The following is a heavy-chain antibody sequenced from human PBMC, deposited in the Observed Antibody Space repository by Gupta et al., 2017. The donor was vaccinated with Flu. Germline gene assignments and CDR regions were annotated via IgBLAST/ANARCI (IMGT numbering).Heavy chain of an antibody. CDR2: GSGGGSNR. J-gene: IGHJ3*02. CDR1: GFTFTTYA. V-gene: IGHV3-23*01. CDR3: AKGANWAFEI. D-gene: IGHD1-1*01. Sequence: EVQLLESVVGLAQPGVSLRLSCATSGFTFTTYAVSWVRQDPGKGLEWVSTGSGGGSNRYYADSVKGRFTSSGDSSKKTVYLQMNSLRVEDTAVYYCAKGANWAFEIWGQGTMVTVSS.